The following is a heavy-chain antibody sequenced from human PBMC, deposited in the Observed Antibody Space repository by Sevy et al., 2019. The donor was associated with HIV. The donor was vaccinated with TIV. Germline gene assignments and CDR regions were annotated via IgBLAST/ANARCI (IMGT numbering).Heavy chain of an antibody. Sequence: GGSLRLSCAASAFTFSAHAMHWVRQAPGKGLEWVAVISYDGSSEYYADSVKGRFTISRDNSKNTLYLQMHGLRPDDTAVYYCARDAGYSTAWYPGYWGQGTLVTVSS. CDR3: ARDAGYSTAWYPGY. V-gene: IGHV3-30*03. CDR1: AFTFSAHA. J-gene: IGHJ4*02. D-gene: IGHD6-19*01. CDR2: ISYDGSSE.